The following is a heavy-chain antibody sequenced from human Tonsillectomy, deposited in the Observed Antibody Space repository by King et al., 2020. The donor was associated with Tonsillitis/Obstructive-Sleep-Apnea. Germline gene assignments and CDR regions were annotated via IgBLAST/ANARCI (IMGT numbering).Heavy chain of an antibody. D-gene: IGHD3-3*01. V-gene: IGHV3-30*04. Sequence: VQLVESGGGVVQPGKSLRLSCAASGFIFSNYAMHWVRQAPGKGLEWVAVISYDGINKYYGDSVKGRFTISRDNSKNTLYLQMKSLRGEDTAVYYCAREGLPGSMTRCGVVRTYWGQGALVTVSA. CDR1: GFIFSNYA. J-gene: IGHJ4*02. CDR3: AREGLPGSMTRCGVVRTY. CDR2: ISYDGINK.